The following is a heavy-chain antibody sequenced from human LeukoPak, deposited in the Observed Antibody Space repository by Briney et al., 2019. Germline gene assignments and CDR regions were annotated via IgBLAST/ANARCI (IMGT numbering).Heavy chain of an antibody. D-gene: IGHD3-22*01. CDR3: ARVTYYYDSSGYPDY. CDR1: GFTLSSYW. Sequence: GGSLRLSCAASGFTLSSYWMSWVRQAPGKGLEWAANIKQDGSEKYYVDSVKGRFTISRDNAKNSLYLQMNSLRAEDTAVYYCARVTYYYDSSGYPDYWGQGTLVTVSS. CDR2: IKQDGSEK. J-gene: IGHJ4*02. V-gene: IGHV3-7*03.